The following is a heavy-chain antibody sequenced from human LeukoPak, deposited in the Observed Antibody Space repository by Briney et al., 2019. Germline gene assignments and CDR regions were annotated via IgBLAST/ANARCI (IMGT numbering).Heavy chain of an antibody. CDR2: INSDGSST. CDR3: ASAHYYDSSLDY. V-gene: IGHV3-74*01. CDR1: GFTFSSYW. J-gene: IGHJ4*02. D-gene: IGHD3-22*01. Sequence: GGSLRLSCAASGFTFSSYWMHWVRHAPGKGLVWVSRINSDGSSTSYADSVKGRFTISRDNAKNTLYLQMNSLRAEDTAVYYCASAHYYDSSLDYWGQGTLVTVSS.